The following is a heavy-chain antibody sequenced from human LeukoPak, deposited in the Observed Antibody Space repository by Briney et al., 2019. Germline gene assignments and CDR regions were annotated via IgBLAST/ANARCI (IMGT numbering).Heavy chain of an antibody. CDR1: GFTFSNSA. D-gene: IGHD5-18*01. V-gene: IGHV3-23*01. Sequence: GGSLRLSCAASGFTFSNSAMTWVRQAPGKGLEWVSTLSNSGSDTYYADSVKGRFKISRDNSKNTLHLQMNSLRAEDTAVYYCAKEVRCNYGLFDYWGQGALVAVSS. J-gene: IGHJ4*02. CDR3: AKEVRCNYGLFDY. CDR2: LSNSGSDT.